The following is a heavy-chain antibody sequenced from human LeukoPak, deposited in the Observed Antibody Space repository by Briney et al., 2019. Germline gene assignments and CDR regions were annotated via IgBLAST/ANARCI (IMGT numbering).Heavy chain of an antibody. CDR1: GFTFSSYS. CDR3: ARKFSYYYGSGSYPSWFDP. V-gene: IGHV3-21*01. Sequence: GGSLRLSCAASGFTFSSYSMNWVRQAPGKGLEWVSSISSSSSYIYYADSVKGRFTISRDNAKNSLYLQMNSLRAEDTAVYYCARKFSYYYGSGSYPSWFDPWGQGTLVTVSS. D-gene: IGHD3-10*01. J-gene: IGHJ5*02. CDR2: ISSSSSYI.